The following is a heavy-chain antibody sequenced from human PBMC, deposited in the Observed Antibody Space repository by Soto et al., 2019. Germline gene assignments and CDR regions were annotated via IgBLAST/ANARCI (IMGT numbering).Heavy chain of an antibody. CDR3: ARDRAGTIFGVVIALDY. CDR2: ISAYNGNT. J-gene: IGHJ4*02. D-gene: IGHD3-3*01. Sequence: ASVKVSCKASGYTFTSYGISWVRQAPGQGLERMGWISAYNGNTNYAQKLQGRVTMTTDTSTSTAYMELRSLRSDDTSVYYCARDRAGTIFGVVIALDYWGQGTLVTVSS. V-gene: IGHV1-18*01. CDR1: GYTFTSYG.